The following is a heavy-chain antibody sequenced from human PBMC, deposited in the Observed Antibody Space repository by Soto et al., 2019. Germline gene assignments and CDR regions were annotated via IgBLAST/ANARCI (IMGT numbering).Heavy chain of an antibody. J-gene: IGHJ4*02. V-gene: IGHV3-73*01. D-gene: IGHD6-13*01. CDR1: GFTFSGSA. CDR2: IRSKANSYAT. Sequence: GGSLRLSCAASGFTFSGSAMHWVRQASGKGLEWVGRIRSKANSYATAYAASVKGRFTISRDDSKNTAYLQMNSLKTEYTAVYCCTRFPCSSSWYREYWGKGNLVTVYS. CDR3: TRFPCSSSWYREY.